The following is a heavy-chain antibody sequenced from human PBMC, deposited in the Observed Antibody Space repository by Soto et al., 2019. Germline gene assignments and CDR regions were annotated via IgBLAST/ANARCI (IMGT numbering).Heavy chain of an antibody. Sequence: QVQLVQSGAEVKKPGSSVKVSCKASGGTFSSYAISWVRQAPGQGLEWMGGIIPIFGTANYAQKFQGRVTITADKARGTAYMELSSLRSEDTAVYYCASTGGYYYDSSGYRSNAFDIWGQGTMVTVSS. J-gene: IGHJ3*02. D-gene: IGHD3-22*01. CDR1: GGTFSSYA. V-gene: IGHV1-69*06. CDR3: ASTGGYYYDSSGYRSNAFDI. CDR2: IIPIFGTA.